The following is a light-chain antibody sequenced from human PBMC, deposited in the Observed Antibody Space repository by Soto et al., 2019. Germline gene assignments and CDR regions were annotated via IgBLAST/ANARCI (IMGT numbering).Light chain of an antibody. CDR2: GVT. Sequence: QSVLTQPASVSGSPGQSITISCTGSNSDIGAYDYVSWYQQHPGKPPTLLIYGVTFRPSGVPNRFSGSKSGNTATLTISGLLTEDEADYYCGSYASATLIFGGGTKVTVL. V-gene: IGLV2-14*01. J-gene: IGLJ2*01. CDR1: NSDIGAYDY. CDR3: GSYASATLI.